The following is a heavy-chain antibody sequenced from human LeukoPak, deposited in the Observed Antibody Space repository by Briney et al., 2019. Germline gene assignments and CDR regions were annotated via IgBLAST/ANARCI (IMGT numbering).Heavy chain of an antibody. CDR2: IYYSGST. Sequence: SETLSLTRAVSGGSISSGGYSWSWIRQPPGKGLEWIGYIYYSGSTYYNPSLKSRVTISVDTSKNQFSLKLSSVTAADTAVYYCARATVTSVYYYYYYMDVWGKGTTVTVSS. CDR1: GGSISSGGYS. V-gene: IGHV4-30-4*07. J-gene: IGHJ6*03. D-gene: IGHD4-17*01. CDR3: ARATVTSVYYYYYYMDV.